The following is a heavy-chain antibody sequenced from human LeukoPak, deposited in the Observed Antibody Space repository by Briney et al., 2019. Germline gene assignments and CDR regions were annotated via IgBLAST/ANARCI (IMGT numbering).Heavy chain of an antibody. CDR3: AWNIVVVPAATRLFYYYGMDV. CDR1: GGTFSSYA. D-gene: IGHD2-2*01. CDR2: IIPIFGTA. V-gene: IGHV1-69*13. Sequence: SVNVSCKASGGTFSSYAISWVRQAPGQGLEWMGGIIPIFGTANYAQKFQGRVTITADESTSTAYMELSSLRSEDTAVYYCAWNIVVVPAATRLFYYYGMDVWGQGTTVTVSS. J-gene: IGHJ6*02.